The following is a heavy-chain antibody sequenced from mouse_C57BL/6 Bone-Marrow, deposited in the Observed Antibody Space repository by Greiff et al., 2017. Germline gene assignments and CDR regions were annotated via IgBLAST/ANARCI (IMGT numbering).Heavy chain of an antibody. CDR2: ISSGSSTI. J-gene: IGHJ1*03. V-gene: IGHV5-17*01. CDR1: GFTFSDYG. CDR3: ARGYYYGSSFYWYCDV. Sequence: EVQLVESGGGLVKPGGSLKLSCAASGFTFSDYGMHWVRQAPEKGLEWVAYISSGSSTIYYADTVKGRFTISRDNAKNTLFLQMTSLRSEDTAMYYCARGYYYGSSFYWYCDVWGTGTTVTVSS. D-gene: IGHD1-1*01.